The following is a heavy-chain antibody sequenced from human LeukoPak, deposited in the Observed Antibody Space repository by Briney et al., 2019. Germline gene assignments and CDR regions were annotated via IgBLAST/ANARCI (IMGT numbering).Heavy chain of an antibody. CDR1: GFTFSSYG. CDR2: IRYDGSNK. CDR3: AKDPGVVPAHYFDY. V-gene: IGHV3-30*02. J-gene: IGHJ4*02. D-gene: IGHD2-2*01. Sequence: GGSLRFSCAASGFTFSSYGMHWVRQAPGKGLEWVAFIRYDGSNKYYADSVKGRFTISRDNSKNTLYLQMNSLRAEDTAVYYCAKDPGVVPAHYFDYWGQGTLVTVSS.